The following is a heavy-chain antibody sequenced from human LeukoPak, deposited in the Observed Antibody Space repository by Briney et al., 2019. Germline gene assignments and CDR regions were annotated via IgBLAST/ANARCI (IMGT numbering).Heavy chain of an antibody. Sequence: GGSLRLSCAASGFTFSSYAMSWVRQAPGKGLEWVSAISGSGGSTYYADSVKGRFTISRDNSKNTLYLQMNSLRAEDTAVYYCAKDLRDIVVVPAAIDPWGQGTLATISS. J-gene: IGHJ5*02. D-gene: IGHD2-2*01. CDR2: ISGSGGST. CDR3: AKDLRDIVVVPAAIDP. V-gene: IGHV3-23*01. CDR1: GFTFSSYA.